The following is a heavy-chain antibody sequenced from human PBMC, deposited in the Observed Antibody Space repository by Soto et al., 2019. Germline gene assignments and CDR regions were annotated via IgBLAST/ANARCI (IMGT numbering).Heavy chain of an antibody. J-gene: IGHJ4*02. CDR3: ARVSRGPIDN. D-gene: IGHD3-10*01. CDR1: GGSFSDYT. V-gene: IGHV1-69*01. Sequence: QAQLVQSGAEVKKPGSSVKVSCKASGGSFSDYTINWVRQAPGQGLEWMGGVIPIFQTPTYAQNFQGRVTITADESTSTAYMELNILTSGDTAVYYCARVSRGPIDNWGQGTLVTVSS. CDR2: VIPIFQTP.